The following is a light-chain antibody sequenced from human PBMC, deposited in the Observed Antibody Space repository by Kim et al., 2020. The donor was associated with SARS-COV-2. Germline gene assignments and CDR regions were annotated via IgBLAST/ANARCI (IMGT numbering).Light chain of an antibody. Sequence: SWSPGERGTLSCRASESVSKYLAWYQQKPGQAPRLLIYDASNRATGTPARFSGSGSGTDFTLTISSLEPEDFAIYYCQQRSTWPLFGQGTRLEIK. CDR3: QQRSTWPL. J-gene: IGKJ5*01. CDR1: ESVSKY. V-gene: IGKV3-11*01. CDR2: DAS.